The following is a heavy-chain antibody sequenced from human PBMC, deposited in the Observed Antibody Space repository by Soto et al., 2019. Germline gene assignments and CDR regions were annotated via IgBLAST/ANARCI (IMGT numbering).Heavy chain of an antibody. CDR1: GFTLSSYA. D-gene: IGHD5-12*01. V-gene: IGHV3-23*01. Sequence: VGSLRLSCAASGFTLSSYAMSWVRQAPGKGLEWVSAISGSGGSTYYADSVKGRFTISRDNSKNTLYLQMNSLRAEDTAVYFCANGYSGYRYYFDCWGQGTLVTVSS. J-gene: IGHJ4*02. CDR2: ISGSGGST. CDR3: ANGYSGYRYYFDC.